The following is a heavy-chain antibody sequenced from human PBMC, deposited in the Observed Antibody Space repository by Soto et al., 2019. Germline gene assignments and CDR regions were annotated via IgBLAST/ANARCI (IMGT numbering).Heavy chain of an antibody. Sequence: GGSLRLSCAASGFTFSSYGMHWVRQAPGKGLEWVAVISYDGSNKYYADSVKGRFTISRDNSKNTLYLQMNSLRAEDTAVYYCAKDQSHYYDSSGYYYSDYYYGMDVWGQGTTVTVSS. CDR3: AKDQSHYYDSSGYYYSDYYYGMDV. D-gene: IGHD3-22*01. J-gene: IGHJ6*02. V-gene: IGHV3-30*18. CDR1: GFTFSSYG. CDR2: ISYDGSNK.